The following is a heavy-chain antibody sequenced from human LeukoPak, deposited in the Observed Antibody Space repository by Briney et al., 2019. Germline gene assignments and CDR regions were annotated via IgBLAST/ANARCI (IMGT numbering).Heavy chain of an antibody. V-gene: IGHV4-39*01. CDR2: IYYSGST. D-gene: IGHD3-3*01. J-gene: IGHJ4*02. CDR1: GGSISSSSYY. CDR3: ARLSPPYYDFWSGYSYFDY. Sequence: SETLSLTRTVSGGSISSSSYYWGWIRQPPGKGLEWIGSIYYSGSTYYNPSLKSRVTISVDTSKNQFSLKLSSVTAADTAVYYCARLSPPYYDFWSGYSYFDYWGQGTLVTVSS.